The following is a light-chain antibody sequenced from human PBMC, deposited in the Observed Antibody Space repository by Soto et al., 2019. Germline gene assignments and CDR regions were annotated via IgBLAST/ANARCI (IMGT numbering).Light chain of an antibody. V-gene: IGLV2-14*01. CDR1: NFDVGAYNY. J-gene: IGLJ3*02. CDR3: SSYSSSSTVV. CDR2: DVS. Sequence: QSVLTQPASVSGSPGQSITISCTGTNFDVGAYNYVSWYQQHPGKAPKLMIYDVSNRPSGVSSRFSGSKSGNTASLTISGLQGEDEAHYYCSSYSSSSTVVVGGGTKLTVL.